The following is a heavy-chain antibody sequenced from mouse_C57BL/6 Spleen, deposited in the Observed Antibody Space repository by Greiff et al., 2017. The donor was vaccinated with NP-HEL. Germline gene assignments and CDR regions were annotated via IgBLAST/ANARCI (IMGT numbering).Heavy chain of an antibody. CDR2: IYPGSGST. D-gene: IGHD1-1*01. CDR1: GYTFTSYW. J-gene: IGHJ3*01. Sequence: QVQLKESGAELVKPGASVKMSCKASGYTFTSYWITWVKQRPGQGLEWIGDIYPGSGSTNYNEKFKSKATLTVDTSSSTAYMQLSSLTSEDSAVYYCARGITTVNSYWGQGTLVTVSA. CDR3: ARGITTVNSY. V-gene: IGHV1-55*01.